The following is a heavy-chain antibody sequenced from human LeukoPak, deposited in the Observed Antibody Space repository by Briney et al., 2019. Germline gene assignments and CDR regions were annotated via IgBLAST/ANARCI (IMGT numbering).Heavy chain of an antibody. V-gene: IGHV3-64*01. CDR2: ISSNGGST. Sequence: GGSLRLSCAASGFTFSSYAMHWVRQAPGKGLEYVSAISSNGGSTYYANSVKGRFTISRDNSKNTLYLQMGSLRAEDMAVYYCATEGSNYWSQGTLVTVSS. CDR3: ATEGSNY. CDR1: GFTFSSYA. J-gene: IGHJ4*02. D-gene: IGHD4-11*01.